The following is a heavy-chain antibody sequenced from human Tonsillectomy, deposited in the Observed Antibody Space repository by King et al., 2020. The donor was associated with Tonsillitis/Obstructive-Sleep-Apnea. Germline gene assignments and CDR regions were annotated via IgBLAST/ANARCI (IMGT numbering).Heavy chain of an antibody. J-gene: IGHJ4*02. V-gene: IGHV3-21*01. CDR2: ISSSSSYI. D-gene: IGHD2-15*01. CDR1: GFTFSSYS. CDR3: AREVRVVVVAAAPDY. Sequence: VQLVESGGGLVKPGGSLRLSCAASGFTFSSYSMNWVRQAPGKGLEWVSSISSSSSYIYYADSVKGRFTISRDNAKNSLYLQMNSLRAEDTAVYYCAREVRVVVVAAAPDYWGQGTLVTVSS.